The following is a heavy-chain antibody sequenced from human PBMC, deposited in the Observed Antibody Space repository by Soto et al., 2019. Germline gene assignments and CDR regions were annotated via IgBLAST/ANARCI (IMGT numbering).Heavy chain of an antibody. D-gene: IGHD4-17*01. CDR1: GGSITSGSYY. J-gene: IGHJ4*02. Sequence: QVQLQESGPRLVKPSQTLSLTCTVSGGSITSGSYYWSWIRQLPGKGLEWIGYVYYNGNTYYHPSLESRITISRDTSKNQCSLRLTSVTAADTAVYYCARGEPYGDFAYWGQGTLVTVSS. CDR2: VYYNGNT. V-gene: IGHV4-31*03. CDR3: ARGEPYGDFAY.